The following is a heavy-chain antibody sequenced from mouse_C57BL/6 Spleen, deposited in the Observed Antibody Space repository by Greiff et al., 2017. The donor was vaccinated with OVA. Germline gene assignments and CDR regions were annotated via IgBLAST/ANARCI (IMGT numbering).Heavy chain of an antibody. CDR1: GYTFTSYW. V-gene: IGHV1-55*01. CDR3: ARAGDYEAWFAY. J-gene: IGHJ3*01. CDR2: IYPGSGST. D-gene: IGHD2-4*01. Sequence: HLQHPSSELVKPGASVKMSCKASGYTFTSYWITWVKQRPGQGLEWIGDIYPGSGSTNYNEKFKSKATLTVDTSSSTAYMQLSSLTSEDSAVYYCARAGDYEAWFAYWGQGTLVTVSA.